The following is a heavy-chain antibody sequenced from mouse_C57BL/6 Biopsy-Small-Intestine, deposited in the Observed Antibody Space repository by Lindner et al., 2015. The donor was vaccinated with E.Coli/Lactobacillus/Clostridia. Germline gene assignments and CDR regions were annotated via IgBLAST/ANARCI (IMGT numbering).Heavy chain of an antibody. CDR2: MNPNSGNT. D-gene: IGHD6-2*01. CDR3: ARPRSLGGLTGFFVF. Sequence: SVKVSCKASGYTFSSSDLHWVRQATGQGLEWMGWMNPNSGNTGYAQKFQGRLTMTRDTSISTAYMELSGLRSEDTAVYYCARPRSLGGLTGFFVFWGQGTMVTVSS. J-gene: IGHJ3*01. CDR1: GYTFSSSD. V-gene: IGHV1S130*01.